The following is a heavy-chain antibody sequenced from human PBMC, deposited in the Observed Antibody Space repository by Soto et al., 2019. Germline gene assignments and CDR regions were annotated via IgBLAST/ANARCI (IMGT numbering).Heavy chain of an antibody. CDR1: GFTFSSHD. D-gene: IGHD3-16*01. Sequence: EVQLLESGGGLVQPGGSLRRSCSASGFTFSSHDMIWVRQAPGKGLEWVSGVSGGGITSYADSEKGRFTISRDKSRNTLYLQMISLRVEDTAVYYCVKGFGGDYWGQGTLVTVSS. CDR2: VSGGGIT. J-gene: IGHJ4*02. V-gene: IGHV3-23*01. CDR3: VKGFGGDY.